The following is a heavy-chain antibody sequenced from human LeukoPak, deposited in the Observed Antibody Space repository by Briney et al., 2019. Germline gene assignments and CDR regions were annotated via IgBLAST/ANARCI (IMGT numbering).Heavy chain of an antibody. CDR3: ARRRSSSWAVVGDY. D-gene: IGHD6-13*01. CDR2: ISSSSSYI. J-gene: IGHJ4*02. V-gene: IGHV3-21*01. CDR1: GFTFSSYS. Sequence: GGSLRLSCAASGFTFSSYSMNWVRQAPGKRLEWVSSISSSSSYIYYADSVKGRFTISRDNANNSLYLQMHSLRADDTAVYYCARRRSSSWAVVGDYWGQGTLVTVSS.